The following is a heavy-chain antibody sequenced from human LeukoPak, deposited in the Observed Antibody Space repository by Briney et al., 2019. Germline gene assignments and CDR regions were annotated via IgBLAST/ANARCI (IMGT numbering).Heavy chain of an antibody. J-gene: IGHJ5*02. CDR2: INSDGSST. D-gene: IGHD3-9*01. CDR3: ARVTRDYDILTGYSYNWFDP. V-gene: IGHV3-74*01. Sequence: GGSLRLSCAASGFTFSSYWMHWVRRAPGKGLVWVSRINSDGSSTSYADSVKGGFTISRDNAKNTLYLQMSSLRAEDTAVYYCARVTRDYDILTGYSYNWFDPWGQGTLVTVSS. CDR1: GFTFSSYW.